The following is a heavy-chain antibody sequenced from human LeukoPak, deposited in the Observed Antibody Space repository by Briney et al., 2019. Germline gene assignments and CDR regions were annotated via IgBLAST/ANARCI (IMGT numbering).Heavy chain of an antibody. D-gene: IGHD3-3*01. V-gene: IGHV1-46*01. J-gene: IGHJ6*02. CDR2: INPSGGST. Sequence: GASVKVSCKASGYTFTSYYMHWVRQAPGQGLEWMGIINPSGGSTSYAQKFQGRVTMTRDTSTSTVYMELSSLSSEDTAVYYCARDQGSLDYDFWSGLDVWGQGTTVTVSS. CDR3: ARDQGSLDYDFWSGLDV. CDR1: GYTFTSYY.